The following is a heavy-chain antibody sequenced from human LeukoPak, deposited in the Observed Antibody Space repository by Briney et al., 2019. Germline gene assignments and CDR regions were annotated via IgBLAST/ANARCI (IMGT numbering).Heavy chain of an antibody. CDR3: AKDPGYSSTWYDY. Sequence: GGSLRLSCAASGFTFSSFVMSWVRQAPGKGLEWVSGISGSGGSTYYADSVKGRLTISRENSKNTLYLQMNSLRAEDTAVYYCAKDPGYSSTWYDYWGQGTLVTVSS. J-gene: IGHJ4*02. CDR1: GFTFSSFV. D-gene: IGHD6-13*01. CDR2: ISGSGGST. V-gene: IGHV3-23*01.